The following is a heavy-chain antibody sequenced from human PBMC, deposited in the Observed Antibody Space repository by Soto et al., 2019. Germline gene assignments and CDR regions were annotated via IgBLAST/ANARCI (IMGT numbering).Heavy chain of an antibody. J-gene: IGHJ6*02. CDR2: IIPIFGTA. Sequence: QVRLVQSGAEVKKPGSSVKVSCKASGGTFSSYAISWVRQAPGQGLEWMGGIIPIFGTANYAQKFQGRVTITADESTSTAYMELSSLRSEDTAVYYCASQVKGYYYYGMDVWGQGTTVTVSS. D-gene: IGHD3-10*01. CDR1: GGTFSSYA. V-gene: IGHV1-69*01. CDR3: ASQVKGYYYYGMDV.